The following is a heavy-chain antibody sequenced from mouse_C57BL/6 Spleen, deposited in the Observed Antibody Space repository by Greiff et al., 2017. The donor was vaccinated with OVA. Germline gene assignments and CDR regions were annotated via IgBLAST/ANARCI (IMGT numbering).Heavy chain of an antibody. CDR3: ARDPGMVTGPLYWYFDV. CDR2: ISYDGSN. Sequence: EVQLVESGPGLVKPSQSLSLTCSVTGYSITSGYYWNWIRQFPGNKLEWMGYISYDGSNNYNPSLKNRISITRDTSKNQFFLKLNSVTTEDTATYYCARDPGMVTGPLYWYFDVWGTGTTVTVSS. D-gene: IGHD2-2*01. V-gene: IGHV3-6*01. CDR1: GYSITSGYY. J-gene: IGHJ1*03.